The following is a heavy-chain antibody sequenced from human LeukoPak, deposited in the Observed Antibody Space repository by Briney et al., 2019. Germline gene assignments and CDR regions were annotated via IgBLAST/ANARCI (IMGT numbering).Heavy chain of an antibody. V-gene: IGHV3-30*03. CDR3: ARDRSNSWSFDY. J-gene: IGHJ4*02. Sequence: PGGSLRLSCVVSGFTFSSYGMHWVRQAPGKGLEGVAVISYDGSNKYYADSVKGRFTISRDISKNTLYLQMNSLRTEDTAVYYCARDRSNSWSFDYWGQGTLVPVSS. CDR2: ISYDGSNK. CDR1: GFTFSSYG. D-gene: IGHD6-13*01.